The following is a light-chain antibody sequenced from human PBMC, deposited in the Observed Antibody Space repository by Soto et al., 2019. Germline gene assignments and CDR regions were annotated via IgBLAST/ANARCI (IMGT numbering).Light chain of an antibody. CDR1: SPNTGNNY. J-gene: IGLJ1*01. Sequence: QSVLTQPPSASGTPGQRVPSPCSGESPNTGNNYVCWYQQLPGTAPKLLIYSNNQRPSGVPDRFSGSKSGTSASLAISGLRSEDEADYYCVSWDDSLSGLVFGTGTKLTVL. V-gene: IGLV1-47*02. CDR2: SNN. CDR3: VSWDDSLSGLV.